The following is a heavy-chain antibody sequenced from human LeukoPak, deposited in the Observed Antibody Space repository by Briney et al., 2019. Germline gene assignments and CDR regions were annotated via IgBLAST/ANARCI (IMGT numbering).Heavy chain of an antibody. CDR1: GGSIGRYY. Sequence: SETLSLTCTVSGGSIGRYYWTWIRQPAGKGLEWIGHIFTGGITNYNPSLKSRVTMSLDRSRNQFSLKLSSVTAADTAVYYCARDLQVGSGRLNWFDPWGQGALVTVSS. CDR2: IFTGGIT. J-gene: IGHJ5*02. CDR3: ARDLQVGSGRLNWFDP. V-gene: IGHV4-4*07. D-gene: IGHD3-10*01.